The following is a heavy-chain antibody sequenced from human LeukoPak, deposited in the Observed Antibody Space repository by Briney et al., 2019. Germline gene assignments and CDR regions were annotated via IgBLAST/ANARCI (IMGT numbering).Heavy chain of an antibody. Sequence: SETLSLTCTVSGASIRSSFWNWIRQPPGKGLEWIGYIYHSGSTYYNPSLKSRVTTSVDRSKNQFSLKLSSVTAADTAVYYCASSSTSKYYYYYGMDVWGQGTTVTVSS. CDR2: IYHSGST. CDR1: GASIRSSF. V-gene: IGHV4-59*01. J-gene: IGHJ6*02. D-gene: IGHD2-2*01. CDR3: ASSSTSKYYYYYGMDV.